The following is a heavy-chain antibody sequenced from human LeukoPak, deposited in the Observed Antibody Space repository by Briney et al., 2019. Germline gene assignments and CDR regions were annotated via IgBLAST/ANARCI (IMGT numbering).Heavy chain of an antibody. CDR3: ARIGYSSSSFDF. CDR1: GFTFSSYW. Sequence: PGGSLRLSCAASGFTFSSYWMSWVRQAPGKGLEWVANIKQDGSVEYYVVSVKGRFTISRDNAKESLYLQMNSLRAEDTAVYYCARIGYSSSSFDFWGQGTQVTVSS. V-gene: IGHV3-7*05. D-gene: IGHD6-6*01. CDR2: IKQDGSVE. J-gene: IGHJ4*02.